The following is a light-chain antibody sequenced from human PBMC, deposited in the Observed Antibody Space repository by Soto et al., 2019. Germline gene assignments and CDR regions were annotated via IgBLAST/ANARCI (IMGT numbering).Light chain of an antibody. Sequence: QSVLTQSASVSGSPGQSITIPCTGTSSDVGGYDYVSWYQQHPGKVPKLIIYEVIKRPSGVSHRFSGSKSGNTASLTISGLQTEDEADYYCSSSTTSSALVFGGGTK. J-gene: IGLJ2*01. V-gene: IGLV2-14*01. CDR2: EVI. CDR3: SSSTTSSALV. CDR1: SSDVGGYDY.